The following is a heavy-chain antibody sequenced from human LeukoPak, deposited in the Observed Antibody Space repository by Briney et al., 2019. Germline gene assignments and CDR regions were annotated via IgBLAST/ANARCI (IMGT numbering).Heavy chain of an antibody. V-gene: IGHV3-23*01. J-gene: IGHJ4*02. CDR3: AKDRPYSSGWLVFDY. Sequence: PGGSLRLSCAASGFTFSSYAMSWVRQAPGKGLGWVSAISGSGGSTYYADSVKGRFTISRDNSKNTLYLQMNSLRAEDTAVYYCAKDRPYSSGWLVFDYWGQGTLVTVSS. CDR2: ISGSGGST. CDR1: GFTFSSYA. D-gene: IGHD6-19*01.